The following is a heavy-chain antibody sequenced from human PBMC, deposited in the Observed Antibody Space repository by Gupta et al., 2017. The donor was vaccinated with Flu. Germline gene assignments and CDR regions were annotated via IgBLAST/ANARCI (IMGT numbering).Heavy chain of an antibody. J-gene: IGHJ5*02. V-gene: IGHV3-21*01. CDR3: AREVRRNWFDP. CDR1: GFTFSTYT. Sequence: EVQLVESGGGLVKPGGSLRLSCVASGFTFSTYTMIWVRQAPGRGLEWVSSISSSSSSVYYADSVKGRFTISRDNAKKSLYLQMESVRVEDTAVYYCAREVRRNWFDPWGQGTLVTVSS. CDR2: ISSSSSSV.